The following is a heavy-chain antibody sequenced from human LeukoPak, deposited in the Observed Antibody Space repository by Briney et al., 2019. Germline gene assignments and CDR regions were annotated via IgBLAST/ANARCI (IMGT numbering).Heavy chain of an antibody. J-gene: IGHJ3*02. CDR1: GYTFTGYY. Sequence: GASVKVSCEASGYTFTGYYMHWVRQAPGQGLEWMGCINPNSGGTNYTQTFQGRVTITRDTAINSAYKQLSRLRADDTAVYYCEREISYGDAFDIWGKGTMVTVSS. CDR2: INPNSGGT. CDR3: EREISYGDAFDI. D-gene: IGHD5-18*01. V-gene: IGHV1-2*02.